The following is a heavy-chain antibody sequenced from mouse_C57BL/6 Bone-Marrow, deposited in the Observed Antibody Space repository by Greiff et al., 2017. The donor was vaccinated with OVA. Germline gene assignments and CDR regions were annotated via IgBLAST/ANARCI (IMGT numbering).Heavy chain of an antibody. Sequence: ESGPGLVKPSQSLSLTCSVTGYSITSGYYWHWILQFPGNKLEWMGYISYDGSNKYNPSLKNRISITRDTSKNQFFLKLNSVTTEDTATYYCASLYYDYDGVAYWGQGTLVTVSA. CDR1: GYSITSGYY. CDR2: ISYDGSN. V-gene: IGHV3-6*01. D-gene: IGHD2-4*01. J-gene: IGHJ3*01. CDR3: ASLYYDYDGVAY.